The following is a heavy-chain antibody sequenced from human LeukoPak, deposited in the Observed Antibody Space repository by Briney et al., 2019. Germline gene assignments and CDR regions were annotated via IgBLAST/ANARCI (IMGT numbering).Heavy chain of an antibody. D-gene: IGHD2-2*01. Sequence: SETLSLTCTVSGGSISSSSYYWGWIRQPPGKGLEWIGSIYYSGSTNYNPSLKSRVTMSVDTSKNQFSLKLSSVTAADTAVYYCAREGGDIVVVPAAIEAHYFDYWGQGTLVTVSS. CDR1: GGSISSSSYY. J-gene: IGHJ4*02. CDR2: IYYSGST. CDR3: AREGGDIVVVPAAIEAHYFDY. V-gene: IGHV4-39*07.